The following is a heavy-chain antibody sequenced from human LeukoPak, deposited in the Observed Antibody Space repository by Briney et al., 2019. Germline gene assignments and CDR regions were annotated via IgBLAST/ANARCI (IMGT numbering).Heavy chain of an antibody. Sequence: PSETLSLTCTVSGGSISSSSYYWGWIRQPPGKGPEWIGSIYYSGSTYYNPSLKSRVTISVDTSKNQFSLKLSSVTAADTAVYYCARLRIAARRALGYYYYYMDVWGKGTTVTVSS. D-gene: IGHD6-6*01. V-gene: IGHV4-39*01. CDR2: IYYSGST. CDR3: ARLRIAARRALGYYYYYMDV. J-gene: IGHJ6*03. CDR1: GGSISSSSYY.